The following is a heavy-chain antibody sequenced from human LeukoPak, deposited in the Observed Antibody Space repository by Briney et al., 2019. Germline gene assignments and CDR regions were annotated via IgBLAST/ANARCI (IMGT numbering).Heavy chain of an antibody. CDR3: ARAPSESGGYYPEYFRH. J-gene: IGHJ1*01. Sequence: GGSLRLSCAASGFTFSSYWMRWVRQAPGKWLMWVSRIKSDGSTNYADSVKGRFTISRDNAKNTVSLQMNSLRAEDTGVYYCARAPSESGGYYPEYFRHWGQGTLVTVSS. V-gene: IGHV3-74*01. CDR2: IKSDGST. CDR1: GFTFSSYW. D-gene: IGHD3-22*01.